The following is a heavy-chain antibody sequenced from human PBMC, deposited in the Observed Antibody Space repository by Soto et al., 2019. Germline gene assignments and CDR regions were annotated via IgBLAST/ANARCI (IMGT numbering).Heavy chain of an antibody. CDR2: IGTAGDP. Sequence: GGSLRLSCAASGFTFSSYDMHWVRQATGKGLEWVSAIGTAGDPYYLGSVKGRFTISRENAKNSLYLQMNSLRAGDTAVYYCARAHYGSTGYYYGMDVWGQGTTVTVSS. CDR1: GFTFSSYD. V-gene: IGHV3-13*05. D-gene: IGHD3-10*01. CDR3: ARAHYGSTGYYYGMDV. J-gene: IGHJ6*02.